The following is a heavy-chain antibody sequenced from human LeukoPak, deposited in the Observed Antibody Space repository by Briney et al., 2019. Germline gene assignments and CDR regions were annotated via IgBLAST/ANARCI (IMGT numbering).Heavy chain of an antibody. D-gene: IGHD3-9*01. CDR2: INPTSGGT. CDR3: ARDTDDILTGYYLKWFDP. Sequence: ASVRVSCKASGYTFTGYYIHWVRQAPGQGLEWMGWINPTSGGTNYAQKFQGRVTMTRDTSISTAYMELSRLRSDDTAVYYCARDTDDILTGYYLKWFDPWGQGTLVTVSS. CDR1: GYTFTGYY. V-gene: IGHV1-2*02. J-gene: IGHJ5*02.